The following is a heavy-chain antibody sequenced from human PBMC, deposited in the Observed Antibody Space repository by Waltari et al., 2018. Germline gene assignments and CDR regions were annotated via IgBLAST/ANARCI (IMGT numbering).Heavy chain of an antibody. Sequence: QVQLLQSGSEVKKPGSSVKVSCQASGVTFRDYVFAWVRQAPGQGLEWMGRIIPRVGDATDAQRFQGRATITADASARTTHMELSSLISEDTAVYYCARVGCTGGTCYFDYWGQGTLVTVSS. J-gene: IGHJ4*02. CDR1: GVTFRDYV. V-gene: IGHV1-69*11. D-gene: IGHD2-8*02. CDR3: ARVGCTGGTCYFDY. CDR2: IIPRVGDA.